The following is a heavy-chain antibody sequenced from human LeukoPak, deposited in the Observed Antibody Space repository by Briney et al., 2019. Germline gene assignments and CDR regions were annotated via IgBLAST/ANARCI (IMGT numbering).Heavy chain of an antibody. CDR3: FREGYFYGMDV. V-gene: IGHV4-30-2*01. Sequence: PSETLSLTCAVSGGSVSSGGFSWRWIRQPPGKGLECIGSISHTGSTYYNPSLKSRVTISVDSSKNQFSLNLSSVTAADTSVYYCFREGYFYGMDVWGQGTTVTVSS. J-gene: IGHJ6*02. D-gene: IGHD2/OR15-2a*01. CDR1: GGSVSSGGFS. CDR2: ISHTGST.